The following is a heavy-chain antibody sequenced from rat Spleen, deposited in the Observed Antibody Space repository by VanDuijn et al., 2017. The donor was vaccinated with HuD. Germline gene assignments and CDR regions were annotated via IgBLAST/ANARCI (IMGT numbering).Heavy chain of an antibody. J-gene: IGHJ3*01. CDR2: ISPSGGST. CDR1: GFTFSDYY. Sequence: EVQLVESGGGLVQPGRSLKLSCAASGFTFSDYYMAWVRQAPTKGLEWVASISPSGGSTYYRDSVKGRFTISRDNAKSTLYLQMNSLRSEDTATYYCARHEVYGGAHWFDYWGQGTLVTVSS. D-gene: IGHD1-11*01. CDR3: ARHEVYGGAHWFDY. V-gene: IGHV5-25*01.